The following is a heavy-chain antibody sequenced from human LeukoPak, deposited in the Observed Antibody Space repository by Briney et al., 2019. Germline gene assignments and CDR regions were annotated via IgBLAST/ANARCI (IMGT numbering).Heavy chain of an antibody. V-gene: IGHV5-51*01. CDR3: TRQLELQNYYGMDV. CDR2: INPDDSDT. Sequence: GESLKISCKGSGYMFTSYCIGWVRQMPGKGLEWMGIINPDDSDTRYSPSFQGQVTISADKSISTAYLRWSSLKASDTAMYYCTRQLELQNYYGMDVWGQGTTVTVSS. J-gene: IGHJ6*02. D-gene: IGHD1-7*01. CDR1: GYMFTSYC.